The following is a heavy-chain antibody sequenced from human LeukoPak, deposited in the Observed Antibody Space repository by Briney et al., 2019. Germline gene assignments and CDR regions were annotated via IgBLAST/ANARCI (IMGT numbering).Heavy chain of an antibody. J-gene: IGHJ5*02. CDR3: ARDRPLLGAWSWFDP. V-gene: IGHV4-38-2*02. Sequence: SETLSLTCSVSGDSISSYYWSWIRQPPGEGLEWIGTIYHSGSIYYNPSLKSRVTISVDTSKNQFSLKLSSVTAADTAVYYCARDRPLLGAWSWFDPWGQGTLVTVSS. CDR1: GDSISSYY. CDR2: IYHSGSI. D-gene: IGHD3-3*01.